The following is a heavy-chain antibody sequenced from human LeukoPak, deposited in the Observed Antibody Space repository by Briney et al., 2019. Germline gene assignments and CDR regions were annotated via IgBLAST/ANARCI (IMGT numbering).Heavy chain of an antibody. CDR2: LRKDATYS. J-gene: IGHJ4*02. CDR1: GFPFSSYG. V-gene: IGHV3-30*02. D-gene: IGHD1-7*01. Sequence: PGGSLRLSCAASGFPFSSYGMYWVRQTPDRGLEWVAYLRKDATYSNYVDSARGRFTISGDNSKNTLELQMNSLRVEDTAVYYCASGGTTRGTLDYWGQGTLVTVSS. CDR3: ASGGTTRGTLDY.